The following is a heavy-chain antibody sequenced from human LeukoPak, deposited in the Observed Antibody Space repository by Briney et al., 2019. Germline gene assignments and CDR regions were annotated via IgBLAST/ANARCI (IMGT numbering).Heavy chain of an antibody. V-gene: IGHV3-74*01. CDR2: INADGSDT. CDR1: GFTFRNYW. CDR3: ARGGYFYYYGMDV. Sequence: GGSLRLSCAASGFTFRNYWMYWVRQAPGKGPVWVSRINADGSDTSYADSVKGRFTISRDDAKNKVYLQTNGLTVEDTAVYYCARGGYFYYYGMDVWGQGTTVTVSS. J-gene: IGHJ6*02.